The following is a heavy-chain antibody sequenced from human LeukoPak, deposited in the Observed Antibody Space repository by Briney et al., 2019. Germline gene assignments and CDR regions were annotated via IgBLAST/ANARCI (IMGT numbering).Heavy chain of an antibody. V-gene: IGHV3-21*01. J-gene: IGHJ4*02. Sequence: GGSLRLSCAASGFTFSSYSMNWVRQAPGKGLEWVSSISSSSSSYIYYADSVKGRFTISRDNAKNSLYLQMNSLRAEDTAVYYCARVRRDGYNYFDYWGQGTLVTVSS. D-gene: IGHD5-24*01. CDR1: GFTFSSYS. CDR2: ISSSSSSYI. CDR3: ARVRRDGYNYFDY.